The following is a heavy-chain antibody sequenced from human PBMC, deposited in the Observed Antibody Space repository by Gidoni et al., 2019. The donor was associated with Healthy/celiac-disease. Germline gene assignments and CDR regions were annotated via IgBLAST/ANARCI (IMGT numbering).Heavy chain of an antibody. CDR2: INPSCGST. Sequence: QVQLVQPGAEVNKPGPSVKVSCKASVYTFTSYYMHWVRQAPGQGLEWMGIINPSCGSTSYAQKFQGRVTITKDTSTSTVYMELSSLRSEDTAVYDGARVGDGKQWLVPGIDYWGQGTLVTVSS. V-gene: IGHV1-46*01. J-gene: IGHJ4*02. D-gene: IGHD6-19*01. CDR1: VYTFTSYY. CDR3: ARVGDGKQWLVPGIDY.